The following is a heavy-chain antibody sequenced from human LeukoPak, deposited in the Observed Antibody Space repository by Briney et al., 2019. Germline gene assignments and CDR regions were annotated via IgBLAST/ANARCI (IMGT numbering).Heavy chain of an antibody. D-gene: IGHD3-3*01. Sequence: SETLSLTCTVSGGSISSGGYYWSWIRQHPGKGLEWIGYIYYSGSTYYNPSLKSRVTISVDTSKNQFSLKLSSVTAADTAVYYCARVSRFLEWLLYENQGFDPWGQGTLVTVSS. CDR1: GGSISSGGYY. CDR2: IYYSGST. J-gene: IGHJ5*02. CDR3: ARVSRFLEWLLYENQGFDP. V-gene: IGHV4-31*03.